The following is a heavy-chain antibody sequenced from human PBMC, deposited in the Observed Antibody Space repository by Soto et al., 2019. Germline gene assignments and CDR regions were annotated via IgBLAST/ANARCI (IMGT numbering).Heavy chain of an antibody. V-gene: IGHV1-69*04. J-gene: IGHJ4*02. CDR1: GGTFSSYT. CDR3: AKDGPSLGIGTFDS. Sequence: SVKVSCKASGGTFSSYTISWVRQAPGQGLEWMGRIIPILGIANYAQKFQGRVTITADKSTSTAYMELNSLRAEDTALYYCAKDGPSLGIGTFDSWGQGTPVTVS. CDR2: IIPILGIA. D-gene: IGHD7-27*01.